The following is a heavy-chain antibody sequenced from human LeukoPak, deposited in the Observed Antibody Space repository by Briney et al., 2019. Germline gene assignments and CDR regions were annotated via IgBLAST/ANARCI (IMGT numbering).Heavy chain of an antibody. Sequence: SGKVSCKAPGGTFSSYAISLVRQAPGQGLEWMGRIIPILGIANYAQKFKGRVTIAADKATSRAYMELSSLRAEDTAVYYCARASTVGASQYYYYYGMDVWGQGTTVTVSS. V-gene: IGHV1-69*04. CDR3: ARASTVGASQYYYYYGMDV. CDR1: GGTFSSYA. D-gene: IGHD1-26*01. J-gene: IGHJ6*02. CDR2: IIPILGIA.